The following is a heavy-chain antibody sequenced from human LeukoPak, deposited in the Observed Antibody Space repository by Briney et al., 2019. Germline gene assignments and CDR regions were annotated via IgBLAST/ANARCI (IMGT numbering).Heavy chain of an antibody. D-gene: IGHD6-19*01. CDR3: ARYSSGGYYFDY. V-gene: IGHV4-59*08. Sequence: SETLSLTCTVSGGSISSYYWSWIRQPPGKGLEWIGFIYYSGSTNYNPSLKSRVTISIDTSKNQFSLKLSSVTAADTAVYYCARYSSGGYYFDYWGQGTLVTVSS. CDR1: GGSISSYY. CDR2: IYYSGST. J-gene: IGHJ4*02.